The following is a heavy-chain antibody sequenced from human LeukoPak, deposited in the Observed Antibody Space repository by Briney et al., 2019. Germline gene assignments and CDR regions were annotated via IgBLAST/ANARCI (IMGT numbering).Heavy chain of an antibody. D-gene: IGHD2-21*02. CDR3: AKDHEIAFHYGGNSEDDY. CDR1: GFTFSSYA. CDR2: ISGSGGST. J-gene: IGHJ4*02. Sequence: PGGSLRLSCAASGFTFSSYAMSWVRQAPGKGLEWVSAISGSGGSTYYADSVKGRFTISRDNSKNTLYLQMNSLRAEDTAVYYCAKDHEIAFHYGGNSEDDYWGQGTLVTVSS. V-gene: IGHV3-23*01.